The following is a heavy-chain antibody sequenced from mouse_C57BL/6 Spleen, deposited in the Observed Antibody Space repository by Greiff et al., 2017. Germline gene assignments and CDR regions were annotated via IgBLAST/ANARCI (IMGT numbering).Heavy chain of an antibody. Sequence: EVMLVESGGGLVKPGGSLKLSCAASGFTFSSYAMSWVRQTPEKRLEWVATISDGGSYTYYPDNVKGRFTISRDNAKNNLYLQMSHLKSEDTAMFYCARDGGYYGNSGFAYWGQGTLVTVSA. CDR1: GFTFSSYA. D-gene: IGHD2-1*01. CDR2: ISDGGSYT. J-gene: IGHJ3*01. V-gene: IGHV5-4*01. CDR3: ARDGGYYGNSGFAY.